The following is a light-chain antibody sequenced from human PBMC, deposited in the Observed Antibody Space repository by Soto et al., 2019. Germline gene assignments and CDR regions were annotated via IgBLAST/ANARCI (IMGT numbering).Light chain of an antibody. Sequence: DIQMTQSPSSLSASVGDRVTITCRASQGIGNYLAWYQQNPGRVPKLLIYAASTLDSGVPTRFSGSESGTDFTLSISSLHPEDVATYYCKNYNSAPLTFGQGTKVEIK. CDR2: AAS. J-gene: IGKJ1*01. CDR1: QGIGNY. CDR3: KNYNSAPLT. V-gene: IGKV1-27*01.